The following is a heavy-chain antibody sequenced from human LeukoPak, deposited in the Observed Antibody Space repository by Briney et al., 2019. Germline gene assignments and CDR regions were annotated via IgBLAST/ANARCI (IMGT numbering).Heavy chain of an antibody. CDR1: GFTFSSYG. CDR2: ISYDGSNK. V-gene: IGHV3-30*18. D-gene: IGHD2-21*02. Sequence: GGSLRLSCAASGFTFSSYGMHWVRQAPGKGLEWVAGISYDGSNKYYADSVKGRFTISRDNSKNTMYLQMNSLRAEDKAVYYCAKLPWGDHDLFDYWGQGTLVTVSS. J-gene: IGHJ4*02. CDR3: AKLPWGDHDLFDY.